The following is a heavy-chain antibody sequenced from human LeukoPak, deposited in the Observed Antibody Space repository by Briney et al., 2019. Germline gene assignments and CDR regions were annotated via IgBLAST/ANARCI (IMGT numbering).Heavy chain of an antibody. V-gene: IGHV3-30-3*01. J-gene: IGHJ4*02. D-gene: IGHD2-2*01. CDR2: ISYDESNK. CDR3: ARDFFNSADAVVPAAIGLMDY. Sequence: PGRSLRLSCAASGFTFSSYAMHWVRQAPGKGLEWVAVISYDESNKYYADSVKGRFTISRDNSKNTLYLQMNSLRAEDTAVYYCARDFFNSADAVVPAAIGLMDYWGQGTLVTVSS. CDR1: GFTFSSYA.